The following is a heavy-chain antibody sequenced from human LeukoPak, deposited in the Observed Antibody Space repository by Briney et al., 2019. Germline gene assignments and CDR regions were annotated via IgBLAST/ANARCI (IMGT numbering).Heavy chain of an antibody. CDR1: GFAFGTYS. J-gene: IGHJ4*02. D-gene: IGHD3-22*01. V-gene: IGHV3-21*04. CDR2: VSTAGSFI. CDR3: AKDQNYESSGYYGGFDC. Sequence: GGSLRLSCAASGFAFGTYSMNWVRQAPGKGLEWVSSVSTAGSFIYYADSVKGRFTISRDNSKNTLNLQMNSLRAEDTALYYCAKDQNYESSGYYGGFDCWGQGTLVTVSS.